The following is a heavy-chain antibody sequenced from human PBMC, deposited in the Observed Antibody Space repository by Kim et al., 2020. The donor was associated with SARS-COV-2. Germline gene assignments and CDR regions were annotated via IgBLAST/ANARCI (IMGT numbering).Heavy chain of an antibody. CDR3: AKDIRIAVAGPDYYYYIDV. Sequence: GRFTISRDNAKNSLYLQMNSLRAEDTALYYCAKDIRIAVAGPDYYYYIDVWGKGTTVTVSS. V-gene: IGHV3-9*01. J-gene: IGHJ6*03. D-gene: IGHD6-19*01.